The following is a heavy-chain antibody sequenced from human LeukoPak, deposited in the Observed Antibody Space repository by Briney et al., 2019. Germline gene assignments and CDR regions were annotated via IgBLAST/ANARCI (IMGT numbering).Heavy chain of an antibody. Sequence: GGSLRLSCVASGLTFDDYAMSWVRQAPGKGLEWVSAISGSGGSTYYADSVKGRFTISRDNSKNTLYLQMNSLRAEDTAVYYSAKEDGSWYVHWGQGTLVTVSS. V-gene: IGHV3-23*01. CDR1: GLTFDDYA. CDR3: AKEDGSWYVH. J-gene: IGHJ5*02. CDR2: ISGSGGST.